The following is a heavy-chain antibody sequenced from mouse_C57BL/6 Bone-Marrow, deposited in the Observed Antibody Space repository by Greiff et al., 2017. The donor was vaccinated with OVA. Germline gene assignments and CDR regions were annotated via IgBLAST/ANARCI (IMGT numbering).Heavy chain of an antibody. J-gene: IGHJ2*01. CDR1: GFTFSDFY. CDR2: SRNKANDYTT. CDR3: ARDAPGTDYFDY. D-gene: IGHD4-1*01. Sequence: EVQVVESGGGLVQSGRSLRLSCATSGFTFSDFYMEWVRQAPGKGLEWIAASRNKANDYTTEYSASVKGRFIVSRDTSQSILYLQMNALRAEDTAIYYCARDAPGTDYFDYWGQGTTLTVSS. V-gene: IGHV7-1*01.